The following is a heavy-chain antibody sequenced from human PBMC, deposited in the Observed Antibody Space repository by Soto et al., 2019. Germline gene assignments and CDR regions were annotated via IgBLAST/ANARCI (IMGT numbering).Heavy chain of an antibody. V-gene: IGHV3-30*18. D-gene: IGHD4-17*01. Sequence: GGSLRLSCAASGFTFSSYGMHWVRKAPGKGLEWVAVISYDGSNKYYADSVKGLFTISRDNSKNTLYLQMNSLRAEDTAVYYCAKGDYGGNTYYFDYWGQGTLVTFSS. CDR3: AKGDYGGNTYYFDY. CDR1: GFTFSSYG. J-gene: IGHJ4*02. CDR2: ISYDGSNK.